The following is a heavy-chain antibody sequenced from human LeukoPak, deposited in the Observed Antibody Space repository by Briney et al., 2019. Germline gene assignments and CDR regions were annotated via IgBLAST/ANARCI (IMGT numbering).Heavy chain of an antibody. V-gene: IGHV3-48*04. CDR3: ARALYYYDSSGYYWGNLGY. J-gene: IGHJ4*02. CDR2: ISSNSSAI. CDR1: GFTFSRYW. D-gene: IGHD3-22*01. Sequence: GGSLRLSCAASGFTFSRYWMHWVRQAPGKGLEWVSYISSNSSAIYYADSVKGRFTISRDNAKNSLYLQMNSLRAEDTAVYYCARALYYYDSSGYYWGNLGYWGQGTLVTVSS.